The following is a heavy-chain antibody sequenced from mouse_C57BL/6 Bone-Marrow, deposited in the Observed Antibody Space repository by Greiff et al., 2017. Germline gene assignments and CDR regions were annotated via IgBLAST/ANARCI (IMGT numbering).Heavy chain of an antibody. J-gene: IGHJ3*01. CDR1: GYTFTSYW. Sequence: QVQLQQPGAELVKPGASVKMSCKASGYTFTSYWITWVKQRPGQGLEWIGDIYPGSGSTNYNEKFKSKATLTVDTSSSTAYMQLSSLTSEDSAVYYGARSPDYYGSSFAYWGQGTLVTVSA. D-gene: IGHD1-1*01. CDR3: ARSPDYYGSSFAY. CDR2: IYPGSGST. V-gene: IGHV1-55*01.